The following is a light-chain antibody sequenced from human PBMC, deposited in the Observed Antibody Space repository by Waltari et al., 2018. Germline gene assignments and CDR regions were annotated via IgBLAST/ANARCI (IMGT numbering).Light chain of an antibody. CDR2: GTN. CDR3: QQGYMTPWT. J-gene: IGKJ1*01. CDR1: QNVNKY. Sequence: DVQMTQSPSSLSAFLRDRVPITCRASQNVNKYLSWYQQTPVKSPKLLIFGTNMLQSGVPSRFSGSGSGTSFALTITNLQPEDSAIYYCQQGYMTPWTFGPGTKVEI. V-gene: IGKV1-39*01.